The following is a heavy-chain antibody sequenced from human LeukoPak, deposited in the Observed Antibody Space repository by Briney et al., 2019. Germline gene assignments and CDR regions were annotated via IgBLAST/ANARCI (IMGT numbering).Heavy chain of an antibody. CDR3: ARLRYYYYYMDV. J-gene: IGHJ6*03. CDR2: AYPGDSGA. V-gene: IGHV5-51*01. CDR1: GYIFTRNW. Sequence: GESLKISCKISGYIFTRNWIGWVRQVPGKGLEWMGLAYPGDSGAKYSPSFQGQVTVSADKSISTAYLQWSSLKASDTAMYYCARLRYYYYYMDVWGKGTTVTIS.